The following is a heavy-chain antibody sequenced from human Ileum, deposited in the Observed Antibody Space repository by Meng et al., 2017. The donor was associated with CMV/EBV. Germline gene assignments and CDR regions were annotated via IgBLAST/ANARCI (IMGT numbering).Heavy chain of an antibody. CDR1: VCSISSGYYY. CDR3: ARGVNYYPISGYKYYDQ. Sequence: PGLCKPPPPLYLPCTVSVCSISSGYYYWGWIRQSPGKGLEWIGYIYYSGSTYYNPSLKSRLIISVDTSKNQFSLKLSSVTAADTAVYFCARGVNYYPISGYKYYDQWGQGTLVTVSS. CDR2: IYYSGST. J-gene: IGHJ4*02. V-gene: IGHV4-30-4*08. D-gene: IGHD3-22*01.